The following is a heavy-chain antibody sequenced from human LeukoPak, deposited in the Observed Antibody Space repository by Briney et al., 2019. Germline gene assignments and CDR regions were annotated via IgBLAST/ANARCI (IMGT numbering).Heavy chain of an antibody. V-gene: IGHV4-59*08. CDR3: ARGSSGWHSIDY. J-gene: IGHJ4*02. D-gene: IGHD6-19*01. CDR1: GGSISSYY. CDR2: IYYSGST. Sequence: SETLSLTCTVSGGSISSYYWSWIRQPPGKGLEWIGYIYYSGSTNYNPSLKSRVTISVDTSKNQFSLKLSSVTAADTAVYYCARGSSGWHSIDYWGQGTLVTVSS.